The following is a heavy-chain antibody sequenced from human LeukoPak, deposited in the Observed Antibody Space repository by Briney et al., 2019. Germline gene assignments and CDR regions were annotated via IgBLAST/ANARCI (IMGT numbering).Heavy chain of an antibody. J-gene: IGHJ6*03. CDR1: GYTFTGYY. CDR3: ARVTGGVAAYYYHMDV. V-gene: IGHV1-2*06. D-gene: IGHD3-16*01. Sequence: ASVKVSCKASGYTFTGYYIQWVRQAPGQGLEWMGRINPNSGGTHYAQKFQGRVTMTRDASISTAYMEMSRLRSDDTAIYYCARVTGGVAAYYYHMDVWGKGTTVTVSS. CDR2: INPNSGGT.